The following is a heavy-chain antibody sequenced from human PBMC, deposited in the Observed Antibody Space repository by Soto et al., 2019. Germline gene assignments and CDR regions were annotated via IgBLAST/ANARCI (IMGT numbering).Heavy chain of an antibody. J-gene: IGHJ6*02. CDR2: INAGNGNT. CDR3: AREDYGDSYYYYYGMDV. Sequence: LEWMGWINAGNGNTKYSQKFQGRVTITRDTSASTAYMELSSLRSEDTAVYYCAREDYGDSYYYYYGMDVWGQGTTVTVSS. V-gene: IGHV1-3*01. D-gene: IGHD4-17*01.